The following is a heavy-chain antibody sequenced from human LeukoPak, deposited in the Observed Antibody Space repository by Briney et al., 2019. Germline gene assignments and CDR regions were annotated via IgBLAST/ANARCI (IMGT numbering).Heavy chain of an antibody. CDR3: ARYYYGSGSFYVPGYYYMDV. J-gene: IGHJ6*03. CDR2: IYSSGST. Sequence: PSETLSLTCTVSGGSISSGSYYWSWIRQPAGKGLEWIGRIYSSGSTNYNPSLKSRVTMSVDTSKNQFSLRLSSVTAADTAVYYCARYYYGSGSFYVPGYYYMDVWGKGTTVTVSS. CDR1: GGSISSGSYY. D-gene: IGHD3-10*01. V-gene: IGHV4-61*02.